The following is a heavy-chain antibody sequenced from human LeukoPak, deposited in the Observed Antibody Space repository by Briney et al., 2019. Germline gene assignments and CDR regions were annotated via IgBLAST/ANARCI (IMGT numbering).Heavy chain of an antibody. V-gene: IGHV4-59*01. CDR1: GGSISSYY. CDR2: IYYSGST. J-gene: IGHJ4*02. CDR3: ARDPIGEGLSD. Sequence: SETLSLTCTVSGGSISSYYWSWIRQPPGKGLEWIGYIYYSGSTNYNPSLKSRVTISVDTSKNQFSLKLSSVTAADTAVYYCARDPIGEGLSDWGQGTLVTASS. D-gene: IGHD3-10*01.